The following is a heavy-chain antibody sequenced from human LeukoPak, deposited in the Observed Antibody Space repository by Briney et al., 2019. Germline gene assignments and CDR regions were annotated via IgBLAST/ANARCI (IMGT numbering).Heavy chain of an antibody. D-gene: IGHD5-18*01. CDR3: ARQGYSYGHKDYYYYYYMDV. J-gene: IGHJ6*03. V-gene: IGHV4-34*01. CDR1: GGSFNGYY. CDR2: INHSGST. Sequence: SETLSLTCAVYGGSFNGYYWSWIRQPPGKGLEWIGEINHSGSTNYDPSLKSRVTISVDTSKNQFSLKLSSVTAADTAVYYCARQGYSYGHKDYYYYYYMDVWGKGTTVTISS.